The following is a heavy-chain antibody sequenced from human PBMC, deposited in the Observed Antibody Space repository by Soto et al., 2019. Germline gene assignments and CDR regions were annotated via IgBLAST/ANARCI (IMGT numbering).Heavy chain of an antibody. Sequence: LSLTCTVSGGSISSGGYYWSWIRQHPGKGLEWIGYIYYSGSTYYNPSLRSRVTISVDTSKNQFSMKLSSVTVADTAVYYCARFSVEYDSSGYPDYWGQGTLVTVSS. CDR3: ARFSVEYDSSGYPDY. CDR2: IYYSGST. V-gene: IGHV4-31*03. J-gene: IGHJ4*02. CDR1: GGSISSGGYY. D-gene: IGHD3-22*01.